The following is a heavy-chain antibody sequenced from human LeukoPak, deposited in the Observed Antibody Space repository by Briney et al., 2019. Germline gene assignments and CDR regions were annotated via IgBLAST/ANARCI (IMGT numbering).Heavy chain of an antibody. CDR3: ARDRRPNYYYMDV. CDR2: IYSGGST. CDR1: GFTFTNYA. D-gene: IGHD6-6*01. Sequence: GGSLRLSCAASGFTFTNYAMSWIRQAPGKGLEWVSVIYSGGSTYYADSVKGRFTISRDNSKNTLYLQMNSLRAEDTAVYYCARDRRPNYYYMDVWGKGTTVTVSS. V-gene: IGHV3-53*01. J-gene: IGHJ6*03.